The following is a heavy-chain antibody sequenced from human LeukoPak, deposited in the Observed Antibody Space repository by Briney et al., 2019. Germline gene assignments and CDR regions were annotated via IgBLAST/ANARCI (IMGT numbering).Heavy chain of an antibody. V-gene: IGHV4-39*07. CDR2: IYYSGST. J-gene: IGHJ5*02. CDR3: ASIDSSGLATYL. CDR1: GGSISSSSYY. D-gene: IGHD3-22*01. Sequence: SETLSLTCTVSGGSISSSSYYWGWIRQPPGKGLEWIGSIYYSGSTYYNPSLKSRVTISVDTSKNQFSLKLSSVTAADTAVYYCASIDSSGLATYLWGQGTLVTVSS.